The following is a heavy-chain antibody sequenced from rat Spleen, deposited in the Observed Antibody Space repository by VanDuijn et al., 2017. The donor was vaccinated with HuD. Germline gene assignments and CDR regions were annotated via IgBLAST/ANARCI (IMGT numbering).Heavy chain of an antibody. V-gene: IGHV2-13*01. J-gene: IGHJ3*01. Sequence: QVQLKESGPGLVQPSQTLSLTCTVSGFSLSNYGVIWVRQPPGKGLEWMGAVWSNGATDSNSALKSRLSVSRDTSQSQVFLKMDNLQTEDTAIYYCTSPFRWFAYWGQGTLVTVSS. CDR1: GFSLSNYG. CDR3: TSPFRWFAY. CDR2: VWSNGAT.